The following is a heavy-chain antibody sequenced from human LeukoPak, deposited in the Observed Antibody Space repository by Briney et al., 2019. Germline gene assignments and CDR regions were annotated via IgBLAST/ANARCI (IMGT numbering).Heavy chain of an antibody. J-gene: IGHJ6*03. Sequence: GGSLRLSCAASGFTFDDYGMSWVRQAPGKGLEWVSGINWNGGSTGYADSVKGRFTISRDNAKNSLYLQMNSLRAEDTALYYCARKRSSWGFDYYYYMDVWGKGTTVTVSS. CDR2: INWNGGST. CDR3: ARKRSSWGFDYYYYMDV. D-gene: IGHD3-16*01. CDR1: GFTFDDYG. V-gene: IGHV3-20*04.